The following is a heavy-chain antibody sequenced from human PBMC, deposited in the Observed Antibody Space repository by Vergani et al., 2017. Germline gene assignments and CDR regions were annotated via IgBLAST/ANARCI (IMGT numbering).Heavy chain of an antibody. D-gene: IGHD2-21*02. CDR3: AGSPYCGGDCYSDALAI. Sequence: QVQLQESGPGLVTPSETLSLTCTVSGGSISSYYWCWIRLPPGKGLEWIGYIYYSGSTNSNPSLKSRVTISVETSKNQFSLKLSSVTAADTAVYYCAGSPYCGGDCYSDALAIWDGGRMVTVSS. CDR2: IYYSGST. V-gene: IGHV4-59*13. CDR1: GGSISSYY. J-gene: IGHJ3*02.